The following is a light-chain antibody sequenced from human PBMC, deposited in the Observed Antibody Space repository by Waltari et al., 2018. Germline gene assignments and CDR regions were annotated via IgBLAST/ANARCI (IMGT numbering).Light chain of an antibody. CDR1: QSVNKN. CDR3: QQYNNWPLT. Sequence: EIVMTQSPATLSVSPGERATLSCRAGQSVNKNLAWYQQKPGQAPRLLIYGASTRATGIPARFSGSGSGTEFTLTISSLQSEDYAVYYCQQYNNWPLTFGGGTKVEIK. CDR2: GAS. J-gene: IGKJ4*01. V-gene: IGKV3-15*01.